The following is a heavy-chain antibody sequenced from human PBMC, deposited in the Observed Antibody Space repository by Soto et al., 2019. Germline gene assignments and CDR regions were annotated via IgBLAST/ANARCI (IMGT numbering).Heavy chain of an antibody. V-gene: IGHV3-30-3*01. CDR1: GFTFSSDA. CDR3: ARTHRIAMAGTRLLGYFDY. CDR2: ISYDGSNK. D-gene: IGHD6-19*01. J-gene: IGHJ4*02. Sequence: QVQLVESGGGVVQPGRSLRLSCAASGFTFSSDAMHWVRQAPGKGLEWVAVISYDGSNKYYADSVKGRFTISRDNSKNTLYLQMNSLRAEDTAVYYCARTHRIAMAGTRLLGYFDYWGQGTLVTVSS.